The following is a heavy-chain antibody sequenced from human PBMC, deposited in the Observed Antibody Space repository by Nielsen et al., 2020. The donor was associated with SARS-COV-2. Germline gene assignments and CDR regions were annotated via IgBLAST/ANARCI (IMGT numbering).Heavy chain of an antibody. CDR1: GFTFSNYV. J-gene: IGHJ4*02. D-gene: IGHD1-7*01. CDR3: VRTTTALYFDS. CDR2: ISASGAST. V-gene: IGHV3-23*01. Sequence: GESLKISCAASGFTFSNYVMNWVRQSPGKGLEWVSAISASGASTYYADSVKGRFTISRDNSKNTLYLQMNSLKTEDTAVYYCVRTTTALYFDSWGQGTLVTVSS.